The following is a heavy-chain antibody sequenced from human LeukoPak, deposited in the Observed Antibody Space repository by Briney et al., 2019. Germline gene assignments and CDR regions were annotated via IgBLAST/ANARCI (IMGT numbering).Heavy chain of an antibody. D-gene: IGHD3-16*02. CDR1: GGSLSGYY. J-gene: IGHJ6*04. V-gene: IGHV4-34*01. Sequence: SETLSLTCAVYGGSLSGYYWSWIRQPPGKGLEWIGEINHSGSTNYNPSLKSRVTISVDTSKNQFSLKLSSVTAADTAVYYCARDRGGYDYVWESYRYTLDVWGKGTTVTVSS. CDR3: ARDRGGYDYVWESYRYTLDV. CDR2: INHSGST.